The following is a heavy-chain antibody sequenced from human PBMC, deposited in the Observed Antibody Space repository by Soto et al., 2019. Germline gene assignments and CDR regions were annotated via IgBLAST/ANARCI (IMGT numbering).Heavy chain of an antibody. D-gene: IGHD2-8*01. CDR2: ISSSSSYI. Sequence: GGSLRLSCAASGFTFSSYSMNWVRQAPGKGLEWVSSISSSSSYIYYADSVKGRFTISRDNAKNSLYLQMNSLRAEDTAVYYCASEPGYCTNGVCYTSVYYYYYMDVWGKGTTVTVSS. V-gene: IGHV3-21*01. CDR3: ASEPGYCTNGVCYTSVYYYYYMDV. CDR1: GFTFSSYS. J-gene: IGHJ6*03.